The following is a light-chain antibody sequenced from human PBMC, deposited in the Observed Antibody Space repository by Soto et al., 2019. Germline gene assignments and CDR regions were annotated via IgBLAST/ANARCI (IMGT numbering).Light chain of an antibody. J-gene: IGKJ4*01. CDR2: AVS. V-gene: IGKV1-9*01. CDR1: QGISSY. CDR3: QQLNSYRLT. Sequence: DIQLTQSPSFLSASVGDRVTITCRASQGISSYFAWYQQKPKLLIYAVSTLQSGVPSRFSGSASGTEFTLTISSLQPEDFATYYCQQLNSYRLTFGGGTKVEIK.